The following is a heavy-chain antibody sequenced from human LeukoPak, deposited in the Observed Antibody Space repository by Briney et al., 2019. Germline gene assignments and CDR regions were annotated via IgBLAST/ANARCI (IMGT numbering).Heavy chain of an antibody. D-gene: IGHD2-2*01. CDR3: AKEKSAGEYQLPYYYYGMDV. V-gene: IGHV3-23*01. CDR1: GFTFSSYA. Sequence: PGGSLRLSCAASGFTFSSYAMSWVRQAPGKGLEWVSAISGSGGSTYYADSVKGRFTISRDNSKNTLYLQMNSLRAEDTAVYYCAKEKSAGEYQLPYYYYGMDVWGQGTTVTVSS. CDR2: ISGSGGST. J-gene: IGHJ6*02.